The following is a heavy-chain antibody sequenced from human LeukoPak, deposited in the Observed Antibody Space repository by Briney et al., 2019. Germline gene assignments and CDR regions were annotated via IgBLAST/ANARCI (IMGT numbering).Heavy chain of an antibody. CDR1: GYTFTSYY. CDR2: INPSGGST. CDR3: ARVDIAMNNYYYYGMDV. Sequence: ASVKVSCKASGYTFTSYYMHWVRQAPGQGLEWMGIINPSGGSTSYAQKFQGRVTMTRDTSTSTVYMELSSLRSEDTAVYYCARVDIAMNNYYYYGMDVWGQGTTVTVSS. J-gene: IGHJ6*02. V-gene: IGHV1-46*01. D-gene: IGHD5-18*01.